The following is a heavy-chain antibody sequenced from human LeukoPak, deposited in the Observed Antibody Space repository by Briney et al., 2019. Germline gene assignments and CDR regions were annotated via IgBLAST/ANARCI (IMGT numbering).Heavy chain of an antibody. J-gene: IGHJ4*02. CDR3: ARDRPGDYDFWSGYPYY. CDR2: ISAYNGNT. Sequence: APVKVSCKPSGYTFTRYGISWVRQAPGHGLEWMGWISAYNGNTNYAPKLQGTVTMTTDTSTSTAYVALRSLRSDASAVYHCARDRPGDYDFWSGYPYYWGQGTLVTVSS. V-gene: IGHV1-18*01. CDR1: GYTFTRYG. D-gene: IGHD3-3*01.